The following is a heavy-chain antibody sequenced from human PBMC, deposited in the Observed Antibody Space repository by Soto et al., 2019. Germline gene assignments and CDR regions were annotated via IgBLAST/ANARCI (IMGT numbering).Heavy chain of an antibody. V-gene: IGHV3-30*18. Sequence: QVQLVESGGGVVQPGRSLRLSCAASGFTFSSYGVHWVRQAPGKGLEWVAVISYDGSNKYYADSVKGRFTISRDNSKNTLYLQMNSLRAEDTAVYYWAKGPAIVLVPAAMNYCYGMDVWGQGTTVTVSS. CDR1: GFTFSSYG. CDR3: AKGPAIVLVPAAMNYCYGMDV. CDR2: ISYDGSNK. J-gene: IGHJ6*02. D-gene: IGHD2-2*01.